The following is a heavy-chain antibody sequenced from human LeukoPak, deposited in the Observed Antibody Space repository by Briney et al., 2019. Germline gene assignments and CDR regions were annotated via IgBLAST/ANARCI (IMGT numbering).Heavy chain of an antibody. D-gene: IGHD6-19*01. CDR3: ARDNPRTTGYSSGSTFDF. CDR1: GGSLSTTSW. V-gene: IGHV4-4*02. Sequence: SETLSLTCAVSGGSLSTTSWWVWLRQPPGKGLEWIGEVYHSGGGNKNYNPSLKSRATISIDTSGNQFSLNLRSVAAADTAVYFCARDNPRTTGYSSGSTFDFWGQGILVTVSS. CDR2: VYHSGGGNK. J-gene: IGHJ4*02.